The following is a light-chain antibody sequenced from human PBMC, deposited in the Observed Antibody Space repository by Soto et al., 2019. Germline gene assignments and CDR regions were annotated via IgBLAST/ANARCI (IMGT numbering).Light chain of an antibody. J-gene: IGLJ3*02. CDR3: SAWDDRLNGWV. V-gene: IGLV1-44*01. CDR2: SNN. CDR1: SANIGSNT. Sequence: QSVLTQPPSASGTPGQRVTISCSGSSANIGSNTVNWYQQLPGTAPKLLIYSNNQRPSGVPDRFSGSKSGTSASLAISGLQSEDEADYSCSAWDDRLNGWVFGGGTKLTVL.